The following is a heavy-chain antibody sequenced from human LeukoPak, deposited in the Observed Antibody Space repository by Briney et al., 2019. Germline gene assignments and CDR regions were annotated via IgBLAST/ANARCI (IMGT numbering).Heavy chain of an antibody. CDR1: EYTFTGSN. V-gene: IGHV1-2*02. CDR3: ASGFWSGHYPILDY. D-gene: IGHD3-3*01. J-gene: IGHJ4*02. Sequence: ASVKVSCKASEYTFTGSNMHWVRQAPGEGLEWMGWINPKSGDTEYRQKFQGRVTMTRDTSISTAFLELSRLTSDDTAVYYCASGFWSGHYPILDYWGQGTPVTVSS. CDR2: INPKSGDT.